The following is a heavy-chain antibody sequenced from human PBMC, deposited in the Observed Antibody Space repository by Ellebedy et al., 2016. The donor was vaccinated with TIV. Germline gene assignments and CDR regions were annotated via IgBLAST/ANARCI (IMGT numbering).Heavy chain of an antibody. J-gene: IGHJ2*01. V-gene: IGHV4-30-2*01. CDR2: IHHSGST. D-gene: IGHD2-2*01. Sequence: SETLSLXCAVSGGSISSGGYSWSWIRQPPGKGLEWIGYIHHSGSTFYNPSLRSRVTISVDRSKNQFSLKLSSVTAADTAMYYCARYCSSTSCNTHWYLDLWGRGTLVTVSS. CDR3: ARYCSSTSCNTHWYLDL. CDR1: GGSISSGGYS.